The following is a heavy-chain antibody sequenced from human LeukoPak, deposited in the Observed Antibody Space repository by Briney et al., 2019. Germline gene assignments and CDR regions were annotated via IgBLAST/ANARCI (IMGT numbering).Heavy chain of an antibody. Sequence: SMKVSCKASGGTFSSYAIGWVRQAPGQGLEWMGGIIPIFGTANYAQKFQGRVTITADESTSTAYMELSSLRSEDTAVYYCARDIHSSGWYRNAFDIWGQGTMVTVSS. V-gene: IGHV1-69*13. J-gene: IGHJ3*02. D-gene: IGHD6-19*01. CDR2: IIPIFGTA. CDR1: GGTFSSYA. CDR3: ARDIHSSGWYRNAFDI.